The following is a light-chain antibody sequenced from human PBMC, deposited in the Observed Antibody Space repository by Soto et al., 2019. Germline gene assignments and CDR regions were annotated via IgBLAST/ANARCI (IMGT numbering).Light chain of an antibody. CDR1: QSINSW. CDR2: DAS. V-gene: IGKV1-33*01. J-gene: IGKJ5*01. CDR3: QQYVNLPLT. Sequence: DVQMTQTPSTLSASVGDRVTIICRASQSINSWLAWYQQKPGKAPKLLIYDASNLETGVPSRFSGSGSGSDFTFTINNLQPEDIATYYCQQYVNLPLTFGQGTRLEI.